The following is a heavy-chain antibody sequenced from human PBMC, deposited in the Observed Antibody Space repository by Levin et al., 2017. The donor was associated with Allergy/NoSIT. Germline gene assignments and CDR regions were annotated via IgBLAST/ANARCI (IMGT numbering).Heavy chain of an antibody. V-gene: IGHV1-69*01. Sequence: KISSQASGGTFSSYAISWVRQAPGQGLEWMGGIIPIFGTANYAQKFQGRVTITADESTSTAYMELSSLRSEDTAVYYCARAEGYSSGRFGFDPWGQGTLVTVSS. CDR3: ARAEGYSSGRFGFDP. D-gene: IGHD6-19*01. J-gene: IGHJ5*02. CDR2: IIPIFGTA. CDR1: GGTFSSYA.